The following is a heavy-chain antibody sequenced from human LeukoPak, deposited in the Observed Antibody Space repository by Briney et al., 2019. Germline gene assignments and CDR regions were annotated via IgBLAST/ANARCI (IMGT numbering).Heavy chain of an antibody. CDR1: GFTFSSYG. Sequence: PGRSLRLSCAASGFTFSSYGVHWVRQAPGKGLEWVAVIWYDGSNKYYADSVKGRFTISRDNSKNTLYLQMNSLRAEDTAVYYCARDKLGRGVITATIDYWGQGTLVTVSS. CDR3: ARDKLGRGVITATIDY. J-gene: IGHJ4*02. D-gene: IGHD3-10*01. CDR2: IWYDGSNK. V-gene: IGHV3-33*01.